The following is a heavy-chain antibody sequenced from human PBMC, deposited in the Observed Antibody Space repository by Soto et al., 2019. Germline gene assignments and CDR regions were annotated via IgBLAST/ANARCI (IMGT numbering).Heavy chain of an antibody. CDR3: ARGNYYGSGSYYSGDAFDI. D-gene: IGHD3-10*01. V-gene: IGHV4-59*01. CDR1: GGSFSGYY. CDR2: IYYSGST. J-gene: IGHJ3*02. Sequence: PSETLSLTCAVYGGSFSGYYWTWIRQPPGTGLEWIGYIYYSGSTNYNPSLKSRVTISVDTSKNQFSLKLSSVTAADTAVYYCARGNYYGSGSYYSGDAFDIWGQGTMVTVS.